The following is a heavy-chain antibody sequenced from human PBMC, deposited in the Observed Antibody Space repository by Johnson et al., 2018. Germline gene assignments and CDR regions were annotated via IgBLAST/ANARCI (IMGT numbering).Heavy chain of an antibody. J-gene: IGHJ1*01. CDR2: IIPILGIA. CDR1: GGTFSSYT. D-gene: IGHD6-19*01. V-gene: IGHV1-69*09. Sequence: QVQLVQSGAEVKKPGSSVKVSCKASGGTFSSYTISWVRQAPGQGLEWMGRIIPILGIANYAQKFQGRVTITADKSTSTAHMELSSLRTEDTAVYYCARGHSSGWAEYFQHWGQGTLVTVSS. CDR3: ARGHSSGWAEYFQH.